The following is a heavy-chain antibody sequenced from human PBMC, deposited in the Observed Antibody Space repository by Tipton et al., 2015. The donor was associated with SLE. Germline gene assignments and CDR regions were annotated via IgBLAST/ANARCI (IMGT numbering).Heavy chain of an antibody. CDR2: ISAYTGDT. CDR3: ARGADYYFDY. V-gene: IGHV1-18*01. D-gene: IGHD3-10*01. CDR1: GYTFTNFG. J-gene: IGHJ4*02. Sequence: QSGAEVKKPGASVKVSCKASGYTFTNFGVSWVRQAPGQGLEWMGWISAYTGDTYSSQKLQGRLTMTTDTSTSTAYMELRSLRSDDTAVYYCARGADYYFDYWGQGTLVTVSS.